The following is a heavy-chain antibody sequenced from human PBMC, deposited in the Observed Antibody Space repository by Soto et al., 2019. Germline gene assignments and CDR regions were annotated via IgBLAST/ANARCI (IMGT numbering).Heavy chain of an antibody. Sequence: ASVNVSCKSSGYTFTSYCISWVRQAPGQGLECMGWISAYNGNTNYAQKLQGRVTMTTDTSTSTAYMELRSLRSDDTAVYYCARDGLGFGELSPAQHYYYGMDVWGQGTTVTAP. CDR1: GYTFTSYC. D-gene: IGHD3-10*01. CDR3: ARDGLGFGELSPAQHYYYGMDV. CDR2: ISAYNGNT. J-gene: IGHJ6*02. V-gene: IGHV1-18*04.